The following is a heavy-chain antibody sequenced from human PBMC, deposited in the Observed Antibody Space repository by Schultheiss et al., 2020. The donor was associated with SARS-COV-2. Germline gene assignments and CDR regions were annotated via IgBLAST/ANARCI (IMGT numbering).Heavy chain of an antibody. J-gene: IGHJ5*02. V-gene: IGHV3-21*01. CDR2: ISSSSSYI. CDR1: GFTFSSYS. D-gene: IGHD2-21*02. Sequence: GSLRLSCAASGFTFSSYSMNWVRQAPGKGLEWVSSISSSSSYIYYADSVKGRFTISRDNAKNSLYLQMNSLRAEDTAVYYCARDLLPHIVVVTPGWFDPWGQGTLVTVSS. CDR3: ARDLLPHIVVVTPGWFDP.